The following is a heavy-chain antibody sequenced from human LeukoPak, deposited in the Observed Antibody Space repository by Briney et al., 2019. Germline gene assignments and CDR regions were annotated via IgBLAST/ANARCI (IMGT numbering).Heavy chain of an antibody. CDR2: IHYSGST. D-gene: IGHD6-13*01. Sequence: SETLSLTCTVSSGSISSSNYYWGWIRQPPGKGLEWIGSIHYSGSTYSNPSLKSRITISVDTSKNQFSLKLSSATAADTAVYYCARAPPIVAAGPDAFDFWGQGTMVTVSS. V-gene: IGHV4-39*01. CDR1: SGSISSSNYY. CDR3: ARAPPIVAAGPDAFDF. J-gene: IGHJ3*01.